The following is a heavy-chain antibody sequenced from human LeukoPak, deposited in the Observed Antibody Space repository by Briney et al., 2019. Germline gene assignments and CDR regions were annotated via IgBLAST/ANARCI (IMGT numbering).Heavy chain of an antibody. V-gene: IGHV3-9*01. D-gene: IGHD4-23*01. Sequence: GGSLRLSCAASVFTFDDYAMHWARQAPGKGLEWVSGISWNSGSIGYADSVKGRFTISRDNGKNSLYLQMNSLRAEDTALYYCAKTSTTVVTQGDFDYWGQGTLVTVSS. CDR1: VFTFDDYA. CDR3: AKTSTTVVTQGDFDY. CDR2: ISWNSGSI. J-gene: IGHJ4*02.